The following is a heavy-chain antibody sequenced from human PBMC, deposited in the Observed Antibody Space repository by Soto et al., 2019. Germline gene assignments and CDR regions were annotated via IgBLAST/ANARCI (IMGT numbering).Heavy chain of an antibody. D-gene: IGHD5-12*01. Sequence: ASVKVSCKASGYTFTRYAMNWVRQAPGQRLEWMGWINAGNGNTTYSQKFQGRVTITRDTSASTAYMELSSLRSEDTAVYYCARGVRSDGYKVAYLGQGTRITVS. CDR2: INAGNGNT. CDR3: ARGVRSDGYKVAY. J-gene: IGHJ1*01. V-gene: IGHV1-3*01. CDR1: GYTFTRYA.